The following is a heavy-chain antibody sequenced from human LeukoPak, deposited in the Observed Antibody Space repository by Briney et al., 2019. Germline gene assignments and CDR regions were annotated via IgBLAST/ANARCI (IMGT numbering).Heavy chain of an antibody. CDR1: GYTFTGYY. Sequence: PWASVKVSCTASGYTFTGYYMHWVRQAPGQGLEWMGWINPNSGGTNYAQKFQGWVTMTRDTSISTAYMELSRLRSDDTAVYYCARSYYYGSGSYSYYFDYWGQGTLVTVSS. D-gene: IGHD3-10*01. CDR3: ARSYYYGSGSYSYYFDY. V-gene: IGHV1-2*04. CDR2: INPNSGGT. J-gene: IGHJ4*02.